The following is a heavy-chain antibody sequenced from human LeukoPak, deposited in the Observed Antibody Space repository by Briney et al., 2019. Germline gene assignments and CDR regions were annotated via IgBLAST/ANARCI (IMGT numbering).Heavy chain of an antibody. Sequence: ASVKVSCKASGGTFSSYAISWVRQAPGQGLEWMGWINPNSGGTNYAQKFQGRVTMTRDTSISTAYMELSRLRSDDTAVYYCARDVRSSSFDYWGQGTLVTVSS. CDR1: GGTFSSYA. D-gene: IGHD6-6*01. CDR2: INPNSGGT. J-gene: IGHJ4*02. CDR3: ARDVRSSSFDY. V-gene: IGHV1-2*02.